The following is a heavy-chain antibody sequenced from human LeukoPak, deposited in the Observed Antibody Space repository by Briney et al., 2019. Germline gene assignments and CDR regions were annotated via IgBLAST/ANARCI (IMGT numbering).Heavy chain of an antibody. J-gene: IGHJ5*02. CDR1: GFTFSSYW. V-gene: IGHV3-7*01. Sequence: GGSLRLSCAASGFTFSSYWMSWVRQAPGKGLEWVANIKQDGSEKYYVDSVEGRFTISRDNAKNSLYLQMNSLRAEDTAVYYCARDLGSSGWYRDWFDPWGQGTLVTVSS. CDR3: ARDLGSSGWYRDWFDP. CDR2: IKQDGSEK. D-gene: IGHD6-19*01.